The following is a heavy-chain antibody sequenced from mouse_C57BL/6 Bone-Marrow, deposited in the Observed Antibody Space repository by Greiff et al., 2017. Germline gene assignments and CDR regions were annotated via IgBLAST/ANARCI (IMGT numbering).Heavy chain of an antibody. V-gene: IGHV5-6*01. J-gene: IGHJ1*03. CDR3: ARDYGSSYYFEV. D-gene: IGHD1-1*01. CDR1: GFTFSSYG. CDR2: ISSGGSYT. Sequence: EVKLMESGGDLVKPGGSLKLSCAASGFTFSSYGMSWVRQTPDKRLEWVATISSGGSYTYYPDSVKGRFTISRDNAKNTLYLQMSSLKSEDTAMYYCARDYGSSYYFEVWGTGTTVTVSS.